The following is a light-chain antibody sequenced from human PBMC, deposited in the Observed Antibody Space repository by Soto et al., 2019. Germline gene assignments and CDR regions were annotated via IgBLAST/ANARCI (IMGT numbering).Light chain of an antibody. V-gene: IGLV1-47*01. Sequence: QSVLTQPPSASGTPGQRGTISCSGSSSNIGSNYVYWYQQLPGTAPKLLSYRNNQRPSGVPDRFSGSKSGTSASLAISGLRSEDEADYYCAAWDDSLSGLFGGGTKLTVL. CDR1: SSNIGSNY. J-gene: IGLJ2*01. CDR2: RNN. CDR3: AAWDDSLSGL.